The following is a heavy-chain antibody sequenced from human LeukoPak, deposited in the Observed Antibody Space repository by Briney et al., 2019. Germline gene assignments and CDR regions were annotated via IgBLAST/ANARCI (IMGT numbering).Heavy chain of an antibody. CDR3: ARDTPAGAVAFDY. CDR2: IIPIFGTA. CDR1: GGTFSSYA. V-gene: IGHV1-69*05. D-gene: IGHD6-19*01. J-gene: IGHJ4*02. Sequence: SVKVSCKASGGTFSSYAISWLRQAPGQWLEWMGRIIPIFGTANYAQKFQGRVTITTDESTSTAYMELSSLRSEDTAVYYCARDTPAGAVAFDYWGQGTLVTVSS.